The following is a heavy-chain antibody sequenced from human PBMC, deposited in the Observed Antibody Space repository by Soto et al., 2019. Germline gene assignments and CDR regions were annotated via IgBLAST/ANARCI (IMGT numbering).Heavy chain of an antibody. Sequence: PSETLSLTGDVSGGSISSSSWWTWVRQSPGKGLEWIGEIYHAGSPNYNPSFQSRVTILADKSKNHFSLRLTSVTAADTAIYYCARGLSFRGDFDVWGQGTTVTVSS. J-gene: IGHJ3*01. V-gene: IGHV4-4*02. CDR3: ARGLSFRGDFDV. CDR2: IYHAGSP. D-gene: IGHD2-21*02. CDR1: GGSISSSSW.